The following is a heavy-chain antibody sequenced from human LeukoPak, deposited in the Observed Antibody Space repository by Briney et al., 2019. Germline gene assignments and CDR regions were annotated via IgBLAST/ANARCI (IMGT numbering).Heavy chain of an antibody. Sequence: SETLSLTCNVSGESMKNYYWSWIRQSPGKGLEWIGYIFYTGSPNYNPSLKSRVTISVDTSKNRFSLTVSSVTAADTAVYYCARTPSIATAGIFDYWGQGTLVTVSS. CDR1: GESMKNYY. CDR2: IFYTGSP. D-gene: IGHD6-13*01. J-gene: IGHJ4*02. CDR3: ARTPSIATAGIFDY. V-gene: IGHV4-59*08.